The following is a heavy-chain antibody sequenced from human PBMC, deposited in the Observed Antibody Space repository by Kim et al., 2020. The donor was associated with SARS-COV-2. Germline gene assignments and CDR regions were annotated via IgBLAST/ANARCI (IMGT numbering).Heavy chain of an antibody. J-gene: IGHJ6*02. V-gene: IGHV4-34*01. Sequence: SETLSLTCAVYGGSFSGYYWSWIRQPPGKGLEWIGEINHSGSTNYNPSLKSRVTISVDTSKNQFSLKLSSVTAADTAVYYCAREGIAVANHGMDVWGQGT. CDR2: INHSGST. D-gene: IGHD6-19*01. CDR3: AREGIAVANHGMDV. CDR1: GGSFSGYY.